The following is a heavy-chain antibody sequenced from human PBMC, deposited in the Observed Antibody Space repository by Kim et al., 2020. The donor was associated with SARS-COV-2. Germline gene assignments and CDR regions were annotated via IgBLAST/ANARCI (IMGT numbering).Heavy chain of an antibody. D-gene: IGHD3-16*01. Sequence: RRSNTDSGEGRLTISRDNAKSTLYLQMNSLRAEDTAVYYCPRGYYYGIDVWGQGTTVTVSS. CDR3: PRGYYYGIDV. J-gene: IGHJ6*02. V-gene: IGHV3-74*01. CDR2: RR.